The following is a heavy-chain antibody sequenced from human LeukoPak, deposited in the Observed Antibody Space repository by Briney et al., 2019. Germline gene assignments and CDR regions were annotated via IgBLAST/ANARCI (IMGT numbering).Heavy chain of an antibody. CDR2: IKQDGSEK. J-gene: IGHJ6*03. CDR3: ARHLNIVMYYMDV. V-gene: IGHV3-7*01. Sequence: PGGSLRLSCAASGFTFSSYWMSWVRQAPGKGLEWVANIKQDGSEKYYVDSVKGRFTISRDNAKNSLYLQMNSLRAEDTAVYYCARHLNIVMYYMDVWGKGTTVTVSS. D-gene: IGHD2/OR15-2a*01. CDR1: GFTFSSYW.